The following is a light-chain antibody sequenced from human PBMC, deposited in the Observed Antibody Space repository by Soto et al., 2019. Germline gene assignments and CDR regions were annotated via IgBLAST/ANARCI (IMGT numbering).Light chain of an antibody. J-gene: IGKJ2*01. CDR3: QQYGDSPPMYT. Sequence: EIVLTQSPRTLSLSPGERVTLSCRTSQSVGSDYLAWYQQKPGQAPRLLMYGASSRSTGIPDRFSGSWSGRDFTPPISKVEPEDFAVYYCQQYGDSPPMYTFGQGTKLEIK. CDR2: GAS. CDR1: QSVGSDY. V-gene: IGKV3-20*01.